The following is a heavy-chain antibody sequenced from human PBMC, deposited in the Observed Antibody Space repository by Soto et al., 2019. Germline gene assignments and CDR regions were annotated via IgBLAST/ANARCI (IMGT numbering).Heavy chain of an antibody. CDR3: ARTVEVAYDSSGYYRSYYFDD. D-gene: IGHD3-22*01. CDR2: IYSGGST. CDR1: GFTVSSNY. V-gene: IGHV3-53*01. Sequence: PGGSLRLSCAASGFTVSSNYMSWVRQAPGKGLEWVSVIYSGGSTYYADSVKGRFTISRDNSKNTLYLQMNSLRAEDTAVYYCARTVEVAYDSSGYYRSYYFDDWGQGTLVTVSS. J-gene: IGHJ4*02.